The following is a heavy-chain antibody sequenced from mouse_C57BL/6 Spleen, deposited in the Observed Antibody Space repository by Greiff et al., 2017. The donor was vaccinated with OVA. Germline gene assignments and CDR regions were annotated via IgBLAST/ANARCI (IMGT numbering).Heavy chain of an antibody. V-gene: IGHV1-64*01. CDR1: GYTFTSYW. D-gene: IGHD2-4*01. CDR2: IHPNSGST. Sequence: QVQLQQSGAELVKPGASVKLSCKASGYTFTSYWMHWVKQRPGQGLEWIGMIHPNSGSTNYNEKFKSKATLTVDKSSSTAYMQLSSLTSEDSAVYYCAREDDYVWFAYWGQGTLVTVSA. CDR3: AREDDYVWFAY. J-gene: IGHJ3*01.